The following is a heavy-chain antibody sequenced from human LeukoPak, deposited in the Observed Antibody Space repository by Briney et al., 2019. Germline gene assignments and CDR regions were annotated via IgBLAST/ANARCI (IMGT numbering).Heavy chain of an antibody. CDR3: ARHVSNYDFSSGYYSGSWFDP. D-gene: IGHD3-3*01. CDR2: IYYSGST. J-gene: IGHJ5*02. Sequence: PSETLSLTCTVSGGSISSSSYYWGWIRQPPGKGLEWIGSIYYSGSTYYNPSLKSRVTISVDTSKNQFSLKLSSVTAADTAVYYCARHVSNYDFSSGYYSGSWFDPWGQGTLVTVSS. CDR1: GGSISSSSYY. V-gene: IGHV4-39*01.